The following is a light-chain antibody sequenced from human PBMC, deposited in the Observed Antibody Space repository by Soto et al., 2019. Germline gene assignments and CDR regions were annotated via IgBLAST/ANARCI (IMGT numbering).Light chain of an antibody. CDR1: QYINNY. Sequence: DIQMTQSPSSLSTSVGDRVTITCRASQYINNYLNWYQQKPGKAPKLLIFAAYNLQSGVPSRFSGSGSGTDFTLTISSLQPEDFATYYCQRSYSTPPYTFGQETKLDMK. CDR2: AAY. J-gene: IGKJ2*01. V-gene: IGKV1-39*01. CDR3: QRSYSTPPYT.